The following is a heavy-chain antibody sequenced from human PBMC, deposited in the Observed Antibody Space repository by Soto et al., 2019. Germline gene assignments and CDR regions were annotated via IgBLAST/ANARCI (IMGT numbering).Heavy chain of an antibody. D-gene: IGHD3-22*01. V-gene: IGHV4-59*08. CDR1: DGSIRDYY. CDR3: ARLGGYYQAFDS. Sequence: PSETLSLTCTVSDGSIRDYYWGWIRQPPGKGLEWIGYIYYTGTTKYNPSLKSRVTVSVDSSKNQFSLKLDSVTAADTAVYYCARLGGYYQAFDSWGQGTLVTVYS. CDR2: IYYTGTT. J-gene: IGHJ4*02.